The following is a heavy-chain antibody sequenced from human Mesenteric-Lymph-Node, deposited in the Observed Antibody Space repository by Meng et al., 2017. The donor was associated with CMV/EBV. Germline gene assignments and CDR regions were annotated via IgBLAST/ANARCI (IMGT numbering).Heavy chain of an antibody. J-gene: IGHJ6*02. CDR3: ARYCSSTSCSMWYYYYYGMDV. CDR2: ISSSSSYI. CDR1: GFTFSSYS. Sequence: GESLKISCAASGFTFSSYSMNWVRQAPGKGLEWVSSISSSSSYIYYADSVKGRFTISRDNAKNSLYLQMNSLRAEDTAVYYCARYCSSTSCSMWYYYYYGMDVWGQGTTVTVSS. V-gene: IGHV3-21*01. D-gene: IGHD2-2*01.